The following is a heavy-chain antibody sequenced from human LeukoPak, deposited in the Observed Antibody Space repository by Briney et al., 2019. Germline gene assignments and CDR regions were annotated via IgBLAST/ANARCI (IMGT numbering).Heavy chain of an antibody. CDR3: ATDRFVLRYFRWLFY. CDR1: GYIFTELS. V-gene: IGHV1-24*01. CDR2: FDPENGDT. Sequence: ASVKVSCKVSGYIFTELSIHWVRQTPGKGLEWMGGFDPENGDTIYAQKFQGRVTMTEDTSTDTAYMELSSLRSEDTAVYYCATDRFVLRYFRWLFYWGQGTLVTVSS. D-gene: IGHD3-9*01. J-gene: IGHJ4*02.